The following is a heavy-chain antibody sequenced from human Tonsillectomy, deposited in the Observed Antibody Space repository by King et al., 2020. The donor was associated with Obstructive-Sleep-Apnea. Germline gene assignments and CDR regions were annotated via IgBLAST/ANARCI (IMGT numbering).Heavy chain of an antibody. J-gene: IGHJ4*02. CDR2: LNQDGSEE. D-gene: IGHD4-17*01. Sequence: VQLVESGGGLGQPGGSLRLSCTTSGFTFSTFLMSLGWQAPGEGLEGVANLNQDGSEEFYVDSVKGRFTISRDNAKNSLYLQLSSLRAEDTAVYYCARPSSAVTQGLFDYWGQGTLVTVSS. CDR1: GFTFSTFL. CDR3: ARPSSAVTQGLFDY. V-gene: IGHV3-7*03.